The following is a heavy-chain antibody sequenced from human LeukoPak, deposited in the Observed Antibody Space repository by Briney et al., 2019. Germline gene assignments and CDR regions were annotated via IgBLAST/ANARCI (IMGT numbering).Heavy chain of an antibody. CDR1: GGTFSSYA. J-gene: IGHJ4*02. CDR3: ARQTLEYYYDSSGYRFDY. D-gene: IGHD3-22*01. V-gene: IGHV1-69*05. Sequence: SVKVSCKASGGTFSSYAISWVRQAPGQGLEWMGGIIPIFGTANYAQKFQGRVTITTDESTSTAYMELSSLRSEDTAVYYCARQTLEYYYDSSGYRFDYWGQGTLVTVSP. CDR2: IIPIFGTA.